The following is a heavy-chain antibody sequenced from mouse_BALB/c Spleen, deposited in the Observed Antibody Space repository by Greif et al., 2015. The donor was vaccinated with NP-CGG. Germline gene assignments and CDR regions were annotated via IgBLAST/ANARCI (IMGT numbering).Heavy chain of an antibody. Sequence: QVQLQQSGPQLVRPGASVKISCKASGYSFTSYWMHWVKQRPGQGLEWIGMIDPSDSETRLNQKFKDKATLTVDKSSSTAYMQLSSPTSEDSAVYYCARHGNYDAMDYWGQGTSVTVSS. V-gene: IGHV1S127*01. J-gene: IGHJ4*01. CDR3: ARHGNYDAMDY. CDR1: GYSFTSYW. D-gene: IGHD2-1*01. CDR2: IDPSDSET.